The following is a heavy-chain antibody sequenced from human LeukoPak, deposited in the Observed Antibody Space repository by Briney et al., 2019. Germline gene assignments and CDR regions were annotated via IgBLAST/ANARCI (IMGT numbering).Heavy chain of an antibody. D-gene: IGHD5-24*01. V-gene: IGHV3-48*03. J-gene: IGHJ4*02. Sequence: GGSLRLSCAASGFTFSSYEMNWVRQAPGKGLEWISYISSSGTTMYYVDSVKGRFTISRDNAKNSLYLQMNSLRAEDTAVYYCARYGDGPFDYWGQGTLVTVSS. CDR1: GFTFSSYE. CDR3: ARYGDGPFDY. CDR2: ISSSGTTM.